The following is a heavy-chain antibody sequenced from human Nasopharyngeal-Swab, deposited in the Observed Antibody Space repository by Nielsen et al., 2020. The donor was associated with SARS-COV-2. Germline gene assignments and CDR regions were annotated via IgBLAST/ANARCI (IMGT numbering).Heavy chain of an antibody. V-gene: IGHV1-46*01. D-gene: IGHD7-27*01. J-gene: IGHJ3*02. CDR1: GYTFTTYN. Sequence: ASAKVSCKASGYTFTTYNVHWLLQAPGQGLEWMGRINPSGGSTSYAQKFQGRVTMTRDTSTSTVYMELSSMRSEDTAVYYCASPHNWGDAFDIWGQGTMVTVSS. CDR2: INPSGGST. CDR3: ASPHNWGDAFDI.